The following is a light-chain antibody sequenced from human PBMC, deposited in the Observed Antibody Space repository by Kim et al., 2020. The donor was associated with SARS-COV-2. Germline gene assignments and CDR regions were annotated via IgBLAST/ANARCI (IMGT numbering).Light chain of an antibody. CDR2: DDY. Sequence: QSVVTQPPSVSAAPGQKVTISCSGSNSNIDRNYVSWYQHVPGTAPIFLIYDDYKRPSGIPDRFSGSKSGSSATLGITGLQTGDEADYYCAVWDSDLHSVVFGGGTQLTVL. CDR1: NSNIDRNY. CDR3: AVWDSDLHSVV. V-gene: IGLV1-51*01. J-gene: IGLJ2*01.